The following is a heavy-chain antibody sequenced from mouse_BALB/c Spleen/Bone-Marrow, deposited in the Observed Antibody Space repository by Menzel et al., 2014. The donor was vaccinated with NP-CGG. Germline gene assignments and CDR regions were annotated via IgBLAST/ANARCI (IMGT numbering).Heavy chain of an antibody. CDR3: ARSGLGPYYFDY. D-gene: IGHD4-1*01. Sequence: VKLMESGPELVKPGASVKISCKASGYAFSSSWMNWVKQRPGQGLEWIGRIYPGDGDTNYNGKFKGKATLTADKSSSTAYMQLSSLTSVDSAVYFCARSGLGPYYFDYWGQGTTLTVSS. CDR1: GYAFSSSW. V-gene: IGHV1-82*01. CDR2: IYPGDGDT. J-gene: IGHJ2*01.